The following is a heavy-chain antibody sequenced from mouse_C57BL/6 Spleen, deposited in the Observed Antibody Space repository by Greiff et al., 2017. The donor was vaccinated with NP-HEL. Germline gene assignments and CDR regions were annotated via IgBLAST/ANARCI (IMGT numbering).Heavy chain of an antibody. CDR2: IDPETGGT. Sequence: VQLQESGAELVRPGASVTLSCKASGYTFTDYEMHWVKQTPVHGLEWIGAIDPETGGTAYNQKFKGKAILTADKSSSTAYMELRSLTSEDSAVYYCTRPLYGGFDYWGQGTTLTVSS. J-gene: IGHJ2*01. V-gene: IGHV1-15*01. CDR1: GYTFTDYE. D-gene: IGHD1-1*01. CDR3: TRPLYGGFDY.